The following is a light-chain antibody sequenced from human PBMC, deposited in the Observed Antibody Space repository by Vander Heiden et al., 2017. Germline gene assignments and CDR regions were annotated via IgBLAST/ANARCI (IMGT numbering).Light chain of an antibody. V-gene: IGLV1-51*02. CDR3: ETWDSSLSAVV. CDR1: RSDIGNNY. Sequence: QSVLTPPPSVSAAPGQKVTISCPGSRSDIGNNYVSWYQQLPGTAPKLLIYEKNRRPSGIPDRFSGSKSGTSATLVITGLQTGDEADYYCETWDSSLSAVVFGGGTKLTVL. J-gene: IGLJ2*01. CDR2: EKN.